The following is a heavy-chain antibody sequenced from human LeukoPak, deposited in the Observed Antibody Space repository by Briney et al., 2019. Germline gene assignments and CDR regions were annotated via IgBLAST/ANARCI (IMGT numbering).Heavy chain of an antibody. CDR3: ARDVGGDLIDF. J-gene: IGHJ4*02. D-gene: IGHD2-21*02. CDR1: GFSIRSSW. V-gene: IGHV3-7*01. CDR2: MNEDGSGT. Sequence: AGGSLRLSCAVSGFSIRSSWMSWVRQTPGKGLEWVADMNEDGSGTYYVDSVKGRFTVSRDNAKNSLYLQMSSLRAEDTAVYYCARDVGGDLIDFWGRGTLVTVSS.